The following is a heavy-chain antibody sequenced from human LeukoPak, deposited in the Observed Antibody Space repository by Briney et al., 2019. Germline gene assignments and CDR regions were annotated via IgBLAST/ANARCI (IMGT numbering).Heavy chain of an antibody. Sequence: ASVKVSCKASGYTFTSYDINWVRQATEQGLEWMGWMNPNSGNTGYAQKFQGRVTMTRNTSISTAYMELSSLRSEDTAVYYCATQYSSGWYYNYYYGMDVWGQGTTVTVSS. CDR1: GYTFTSYD. V-gene: IGHV1-8*01. J-gene: IGHJ6*02. CDR3: ATQYSSGWYYNYYYGMDV. D-gene: IGHD6-19*01. CDR2: MNPNSGNT.